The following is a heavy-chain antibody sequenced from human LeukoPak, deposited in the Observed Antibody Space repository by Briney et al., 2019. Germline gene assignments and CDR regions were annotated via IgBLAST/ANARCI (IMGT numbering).Heavy chain of an antibody. J-gene: IGHJ5*02. CDR1: GYTFTSYG. CDR2: MNPNSGNT. V-gene: IGHV1-8*03. D-gene: IGHD3-3*01. CDR3: ARGRGDYDFWSLDP. Sequence: ASVKVSCKASGYTFTSYGISWVRPAPGQGLEWMGWMNPNSGNTGYAQKFQGRVTITRNTSISTAYMELSSLRSEDTAVYYCARGRGDYDFWSLDPWGQGTLVTVSS.